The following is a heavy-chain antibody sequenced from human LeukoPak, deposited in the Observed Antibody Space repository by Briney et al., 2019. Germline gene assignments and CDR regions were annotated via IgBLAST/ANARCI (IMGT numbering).Heavy chain of an antibody. D-gene: IGHD2-15*01. V-gene: IGHV3-74*03. Sequence: GGSLRLSCVASGFTFSGHWMHWVRQVPGKGLMAVSRITPDGNAAAHADSVKGRFTISRDNAKNTLYLDMNSLTAEDTALYYCARSSYSNGYDYWGQGTLVTVSS. J-gene: IGHJ4*02. CDR1: GFTFSGHW. CDR3: ARSSYSNGYDY. CDR2: ITPDGNAA.